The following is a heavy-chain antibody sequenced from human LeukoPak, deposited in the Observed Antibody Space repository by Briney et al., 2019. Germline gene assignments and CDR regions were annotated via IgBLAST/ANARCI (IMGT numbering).Heavy chain of an antibody. CDR1: GFTLSSYW. CDR2: INTDGRST. Sequence: GGSLRLSCAVSGFTLSSYWMHWVRQAPGKGLVWVPRINTDGRSTTYADSVKGRFTISRDNAKNTLYLQMNSLRAEDTAVYYCARVTGDRPFFDYWGQGTLVTVSS. D-gene: IGHD7-27*01. CDR3: ARVTGDRPFFDY. J-gene: IGHJ4*02. V-gene: IGHV3-74*01.